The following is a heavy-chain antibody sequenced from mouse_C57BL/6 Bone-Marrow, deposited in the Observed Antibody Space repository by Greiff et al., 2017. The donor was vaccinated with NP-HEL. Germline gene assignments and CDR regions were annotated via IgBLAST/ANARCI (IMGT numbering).Heavy chain of an antibody. CDR1: GFTFSSYA. V-gene: IGHV5-4*03. Sequence: DVKLVESGGGLVKPGGSLKLSCAASGFTFSSYAMSWVRQTPEKRLEWVATISDGGSYTYYPDNVKGRFTISRDNAKNNLYLQMSHLKSEDTAMYYCARTDHGNYDYWGQGTTLTVSS. D-gene: IGHD2-1*01. CDR2: ISDGGSYT. J-gene: IGHJ2*01. CDR3: ARTDHGNYDY.